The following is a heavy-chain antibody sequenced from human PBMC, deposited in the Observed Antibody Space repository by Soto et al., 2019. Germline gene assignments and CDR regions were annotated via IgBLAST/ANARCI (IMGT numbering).Heavy chain of an antibody. D-gene: IGHD3-10*01. J-gene: IGHJ4*02. CDR3: TRDIGGGGGF. Sequence: EVQLVESGGGLVQPGGSLRLSCAASGFTFRSYWMHWVRQVPGKGLVWVSRINEDGRIINYADSVKGRFTISRDNARNTLYLKMNSRRAEDRAIYYCTRDIGGGGGFWGRGALVTVSS. CDR2: INEDGRII. CDR1: GFTFRSYW. V-gene: IGHV3-74*01.